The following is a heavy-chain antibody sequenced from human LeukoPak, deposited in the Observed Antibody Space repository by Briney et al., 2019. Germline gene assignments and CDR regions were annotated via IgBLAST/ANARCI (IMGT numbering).Heavy chain of an antibody. CDR1: GFTFSSYA. D-gene: IGHD2-21*02. CDR2: ISGSGGST. CDR3: TKDPHAVVTPRLY. Sequence: GGSLRLSCAASGFTFSSYAMSWVRQAPGKGLEWVSAISGSGGSTYYADSVKGRFTISRDNSKNTLYLQMNSLRAEDTAIYYCTKDPHAVVTPRLYWGQGIPVTVSS. J-gene: IGHJ4*02. V-gene: IGHV3-23*01.